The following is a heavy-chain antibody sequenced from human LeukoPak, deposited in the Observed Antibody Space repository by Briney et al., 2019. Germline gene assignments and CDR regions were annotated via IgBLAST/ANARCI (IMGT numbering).Heavy chain of an antibody. V-gene: IGHV4-34*01. Sequence: SETLSLTCKVYRGSVSDYYWSWIRQPPGKGLEWIAEINHRGPTDYKPSLRSRVTMSLSTSENEFSLRLSSVTAADTAVYYCARDSVYWGQGTLVTVSS. CDR1: RGSVSDYY. J-gene: IGHJ4*02. D-gene: IGHD5/OR15-5a*01. CDR3: ARDSVY. CDR2: INHRGPT.